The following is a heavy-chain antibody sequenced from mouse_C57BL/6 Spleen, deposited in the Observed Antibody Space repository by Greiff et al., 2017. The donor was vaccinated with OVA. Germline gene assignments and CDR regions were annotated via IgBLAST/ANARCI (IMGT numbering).Heavy chain of an antibody. V-gene: IGHV5-15*04. J-gene: IGHJ4*01. CDR2: ISNLAYSI. CDR3: ARHYYGSSYYFYAMDY. Sequence: EVKVEESGGGLVQPGGSLKLSCAASGFTFSDYGMAWVRQAPRKGPEWVAFISNLAYSIYYADTVTGRFTISRENAKNTLYLEMSSLRSEDTAMYYCARHYYGSSYYFYAMDYWGQGTSVTVSS. CDR1: GFTFSDYG. D-gene: IGHD1-1*01.